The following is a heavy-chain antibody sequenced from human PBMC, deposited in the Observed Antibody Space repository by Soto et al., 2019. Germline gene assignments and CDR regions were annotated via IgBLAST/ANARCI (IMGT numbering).Heavy chain of an antibody. CDR1: GFSLSTSGVG. D-gene: IGHD4-17*01. J-gene: IGHJ4*02. V-gene: IGHV2-5*02. Sequence: QITLKESGPTLVKPTQTLTLTCTFSGFSLSTSGVGVGWIRQPPGKALEWLALIYWDDDKRYSPSLKSRLTLPKATSKNQVVRTMTNMDPVDPATYYCAPLTTVTTIDSWGQGTLVTVSS. CDR2: IYWDDDK. CDR3: APLTTVTTIDS.